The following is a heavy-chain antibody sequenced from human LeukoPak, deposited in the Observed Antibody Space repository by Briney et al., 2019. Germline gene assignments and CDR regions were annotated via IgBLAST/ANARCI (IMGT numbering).Heavy chain of an antibody. CDR1: GGSISSSRYY. J-gene: IGHJ6*03. CDR3: ARGYCSGGSCYSYYYYNYMDV. CDR2: IHYSGST. Sequence: SETLSLTCTVSGGSISSSRYYWGWIRQAPGKGLEWIGSIHYSGSTNYNPSLKSRVTISVDTSKNQFSLKLSSVTAADTAVYYCARGYCSGGSCYSYYYYNYMDVWGKGTTVTVSS. D-gene: IGHD2-15*01. V-gene: IGHV4-39*07.